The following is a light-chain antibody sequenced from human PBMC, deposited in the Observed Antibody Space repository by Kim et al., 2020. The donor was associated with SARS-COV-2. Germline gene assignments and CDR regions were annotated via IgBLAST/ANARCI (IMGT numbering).Light chain of an antibody. Sequence: QSALTQPPSASGSPGQSVPISCTGTSSDVGGYNHVTWYQQQPGKAPKLMIYEVSKRPSGVPDRFSASKSGNTASLTVSGLQAEDESDYYCSSYAGSNNLVFGGGTQLTVL. V-gene: IGLV2-8*01. CDR1: SSDVGGYNH. CDR3: SSYAGSNNLV. J-gene: IGLJ3*02. CDR2: EVS.